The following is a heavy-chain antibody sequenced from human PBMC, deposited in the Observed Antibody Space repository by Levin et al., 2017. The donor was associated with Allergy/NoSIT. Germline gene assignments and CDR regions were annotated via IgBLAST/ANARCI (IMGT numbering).Heavy chain of an antibody. CDR2: IIPILGIA. CDR1: GGTFSSYA. CDR3: AVELGGYDYVWGSYWDY. D-gene: IGHD3-16*01. V-gene: IGHV1-69*04. J-gene: IGHJ4*02. Sequence: KISCQASGGTFSSYAISWVRQAPGQGLEWMGRIIPILGIANYAQKFQGRVTITADKSTSTAYMELSSLRSEDTAVYYCAVELGGYDYVWGSYWDYWGQGTLVTVSS.